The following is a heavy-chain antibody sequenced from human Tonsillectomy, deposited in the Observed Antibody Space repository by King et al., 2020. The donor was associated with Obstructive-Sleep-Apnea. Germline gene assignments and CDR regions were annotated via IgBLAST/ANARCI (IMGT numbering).Heavy chain of an antibody. J-gene: IGHJ4*02. CDR1: GFTFTIAW. V-gene: IGHV3-15*01. CDR3: ISDSSGLLGALDFDY. D-gene: IGHD3-22*01. Sequence: DVQLVESGGGLVRTGGSLRLSCAASGFTFTIAWMSWVRQAPGKGLEWLGRLKNKAEGGTTDYAAPVKGRFTISRDESKNTLYLQMNSLKIEETGVYYCISDSSGLLGALDFDYWGQGTLVTVSS. CDR2: LKNKAEGGTT.